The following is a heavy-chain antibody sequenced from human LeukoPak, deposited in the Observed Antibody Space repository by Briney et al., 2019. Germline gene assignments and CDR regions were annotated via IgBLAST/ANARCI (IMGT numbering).Heavy chain of an antibody. CDR1: GYTFTGYY. V-gene: IGHV1-2*02. D-gene: IGHD3-10*01. CDR2: INPNSGGT. CDR3: ARDYYGSGSYPRRFDY. Sequence: GASVKVSCKASGYTFTGYYMHWVRQASGQGLEWMGWINPNSGGTNYAQKFQGRVTMTRDTSISTAYMELSRLRSDDTAVYYCARDYYGSGSYPRRFDYWGQGTLVTVSS. J-gene: IGHJ4*02.